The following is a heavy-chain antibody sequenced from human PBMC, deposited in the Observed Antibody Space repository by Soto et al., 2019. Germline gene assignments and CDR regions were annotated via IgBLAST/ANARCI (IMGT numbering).Heavy chain of an antibody. V-gene: IGHV4-30-2*01. CDR1: GGSISSGGYS. CDR2: IYHSGST. J-gene: IGHJ4*02. Sequence: SETPSPTRAGSGGSISSGGYSWGWVRQPPGEGLEWIGYIYHSGSTYYNPSLKSRVTISVDRSKNQFSLKLSSVTAADTAVYYCARDAYYYDSSGYPTYYFDYWGQGTLVTVSS. CDR3: ARDAYYYDSSGYPTYYFDY. D-gene: IGHD3-22*01.